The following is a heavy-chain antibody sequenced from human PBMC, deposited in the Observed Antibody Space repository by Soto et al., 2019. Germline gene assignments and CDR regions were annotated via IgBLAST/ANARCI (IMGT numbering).Heavy chain of an antibody. CDR2: IYHSGST. D-gene: IGHD3-22*01. CDR3: ARVGPWVPYYYDSSPYTFENWFDP. CDR1: GGSISSGGYY. V-gene: IGHV4-31*03. J-gene: IGHJ5*02. Sequence: SETLSLTCTVSGGSISSGGYYWSWIRQHPGKGLEWIGYIYHSGSTYYNPSLNSRVTLSVDTTNNHVSLILNSVTAADTAVYYCARVGPWVPYYYDSSPYTFENWFDPWGQGTLVTVSS.